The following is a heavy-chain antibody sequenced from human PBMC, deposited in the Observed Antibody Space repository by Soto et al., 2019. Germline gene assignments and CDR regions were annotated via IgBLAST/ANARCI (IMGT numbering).Heavy chain of an antibody. Sequence: SETLSLTGSVSGGAISSGDYYWSWIRQPPGKGLAWIVYISYSACTYYNPSLKSRVTISVDTSQNQFSLKLSSVTAADTAVYYCARSRVGATGYSGMDVWGQGTTVTVSS. CDR2: ISYSACT. D-gene: IGHD1-26*01. CDR1: GGAISSGDYY. CDR3: ARSRVGATGYSGMDV. V-gene: IGHV4-30-4*01. J-gene: IGHJ6*02.